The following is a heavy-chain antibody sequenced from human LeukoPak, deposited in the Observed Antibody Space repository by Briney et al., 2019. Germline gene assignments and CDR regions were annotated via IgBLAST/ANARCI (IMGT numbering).Heavy chain of an antibody. CDR3: ARHYTSGWYSD. D-gene: IGHD6-19*01. CDR2: INPKSGGT. Sequence: GASVTVSCKASGYTFSDYYIHWVRQAPGQGLEWMGWINPKSGGTNYAQKFQGRVTMTRDTSISTAYMELSGLRSDDTAVYYCARHYTSGWYSDWGQGTLVTVSS. J-gene: IGHJ4*02. V-gene: IGHV1-2*02. CDR1: GYTFSDYY.